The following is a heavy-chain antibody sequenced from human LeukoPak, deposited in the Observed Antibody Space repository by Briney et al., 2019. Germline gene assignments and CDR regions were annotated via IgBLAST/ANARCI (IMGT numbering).Heavy chain of an antibody. D-gene: IGHD6-19*01. V-gene: IGHV3-23*01. J-gene: IGHJ4*02. CDR1: GFTFSSYA. CDR3: AKDPSSGWYTYYFDY. CDR2: ISGSGGST. Sequence: GGSLRLSCAASGFTFSSYAMSWVRQAPGKGLEWVSAISGSGGSTYYADSVKGRFTISRDNSKNTLYLQMNSLRAEDTAVYYCAKDPSSGWYTYYFDYWGQGTLVTVSS.